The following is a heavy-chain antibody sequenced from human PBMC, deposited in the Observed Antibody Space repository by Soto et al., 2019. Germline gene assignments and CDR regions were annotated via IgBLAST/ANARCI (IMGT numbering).Heavy chain of an antibody. Sequence: GGSLRLSCEGSGFSFRSYEMNWVRQAPGKGLEWISYINSGNLIHYADSVKGRFTISRDNAKNSLYLEMNSLRAEDTAVYYCARESEDLTSNFDYWGQGTLVTVSS. CDR2: INSGNLI. V-gene: IGHV3-48*03. CDR1: GFSFRSYE. CDR3: ARESEDLTSNFDY. J-gene: IGHJ4*02.